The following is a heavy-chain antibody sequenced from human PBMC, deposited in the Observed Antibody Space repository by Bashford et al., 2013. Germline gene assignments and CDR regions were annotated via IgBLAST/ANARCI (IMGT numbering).Heavy chain of an antibody. CDR3: AREGYCSSTSCFTWYYYYYGMDV. CDR1: GFTFSSYS. CDR2: ISSSSSYI. V-gene: IGHV3-21*01. D-gene: IGHD2-2*01. J-gene: IGHJ6*02. Sequence: GGSLRLSCAASGFTFSSYSMNWVRQAPGKGLEWVSSISSSSSYIYYADSVKGRFTISRDNAKNSLYLQMNSLRAEDTAVYYCAREGYCSSTSCFTWYYYYYGMDVWGQGTTVTVSS.